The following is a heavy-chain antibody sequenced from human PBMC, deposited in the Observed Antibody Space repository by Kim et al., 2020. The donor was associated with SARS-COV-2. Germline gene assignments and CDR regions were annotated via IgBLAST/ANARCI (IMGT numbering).Heavy chain of an antibody. J-gene: IGHJ6*02. V-gene: IGHV3-30*18. CDR3: AKGNGMDV. CDR2: ISYDGSNK. CDR1: GFTFSSYG. Sequence: GGSLRLSCAASGFTFSSYGMHWVRQAPGKGLEWVAVISYDGSNKYYADSVKGRFPISRDNSKNTLYLQMNSLRAEDTAVYYCAKGNGMDVWGQGPTVTVSS.